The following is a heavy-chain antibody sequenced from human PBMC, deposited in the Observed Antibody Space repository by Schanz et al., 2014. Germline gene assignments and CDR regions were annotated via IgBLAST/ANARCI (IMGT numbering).Heavy chain of an antibody. J-gene: IGHJ4*02. CDR2: VYYSGGS. D-gene: IGHD2-21*01. CDR1: GDSISTSYY. CDR3: ARLGTVLSGYSGY. Sequence: QVQLQESGPGLVKPSETLSLTCTVSGDSISTSYYWGWIRQPPGKGLEWIGSVYYSGGSYYNPSPKTRVTISVHPSKTQFPLNLPSVPAADTAVYYCARLGTVLSGYSGYWGQGTLVTVSS. V-gene: IGHV4-39*01.